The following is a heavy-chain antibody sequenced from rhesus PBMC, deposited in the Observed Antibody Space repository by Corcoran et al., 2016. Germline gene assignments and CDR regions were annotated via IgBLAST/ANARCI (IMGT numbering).Heavy chain of an antibody. J-gene: IGHJ4*01. V-gene: IGHV4-80*01. Sequence: QVQLQESGPGLAKPSETLSLTCAVSGGSFSSYWWSWIRQPPGQGLEWIGEINGNSGSTYYNPSLKSRVTISTGTSKSQFSLKLSSVTAADTAVYYCAIIAAAGHFDYWGQGVLVTVSS. D-gene: IGHD6-31*01. CDR2: INGNSGST. CDR3: AIIAAAGHFDY. CDR1: GGSFSSYW.